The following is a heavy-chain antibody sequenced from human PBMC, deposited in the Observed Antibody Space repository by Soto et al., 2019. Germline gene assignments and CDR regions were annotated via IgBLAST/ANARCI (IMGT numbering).Heavy chain of an antibody. CDR3: TTASVVVPAAIDYYYDGMGV. Sequence: EVQLVESGGGLVKPGGSLRLSCAASGFTFSNAWMSWVRQAPGKGLEWVGRIKSKTDGGTTDYAAPVKGRFTIARDDSKNTLYLQMNSLKTEDTAVYYCTTASVVVPAAIDYYYDGMGVWGQGTTVTVSS. CDR2: IKSKTDGGTT. V-gene: IGHV3-15*01. CDR1: GFTFSNAW. D-gene: IGHD2-2*01. J-gene: IGHJ6*02.